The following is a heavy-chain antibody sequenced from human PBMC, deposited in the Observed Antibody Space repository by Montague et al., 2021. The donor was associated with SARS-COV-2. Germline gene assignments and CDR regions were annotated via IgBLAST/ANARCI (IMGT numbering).Heavy chain of an antibody. Sequence: SETLSLTCVVSGDSVNTNQWTWVRQPPGKGLEWIGHVFYTGSTKYNPSLESRVTISIDTSKNQFALRLNSVSAADTAIYYCARLIGSGWTDAFDFWGQGTLVIVSS. CDR2: VFYTGST. V-gene: IGHV4-59*02. CDR1: GDSVNTNQ. J-gene: IGHJ4*02. D-gene: IGHD6-19*01. CDR3: ARLIGSGWTDAFDF.